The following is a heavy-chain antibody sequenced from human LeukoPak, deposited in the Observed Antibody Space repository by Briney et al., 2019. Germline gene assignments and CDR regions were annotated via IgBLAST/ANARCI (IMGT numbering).Heavy chain of an antibody. CDR1: GFTFDDYG. CDR3: ARGRLVDRAAGV. V-gene: IGHV3-20*04. D-gene: IGHD6-19*01. Sequence: RSGGSLRLSCAASGFTFDDYGMSWVRQAPGKGLEWVSGINWNGGSTGYADSVKGRFTISRDNAKNFLYLEMNSLRAEDTALYYCARGRLVDRAAGVWGKGTTVTVSS. CDR2: INWNGGST. J-gene: IGHJ6*04.